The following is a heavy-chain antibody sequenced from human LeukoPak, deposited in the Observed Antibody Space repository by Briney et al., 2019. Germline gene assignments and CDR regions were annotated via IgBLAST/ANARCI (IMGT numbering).Heavy chain of an antibody. CDR2: ISSSGGNT. J-gene: IGHJ3*02. V-gene: IGHV3-23*01. CDR1: GFTFSTYA. Sequence: PGGSLRLSCAASGFTFSTYAMSWVRQAPGKGLEWVSAISSSGGNTIYADSVKGRFTISRDNAKNSLYLQMNSLRAEDTAVYYCARTTHTTVVKYGDAFDIWGQGTMVTVSS. CDR3: ARTTHTTVVKYGDAFDI. D-gene: IGHD4-23*01.